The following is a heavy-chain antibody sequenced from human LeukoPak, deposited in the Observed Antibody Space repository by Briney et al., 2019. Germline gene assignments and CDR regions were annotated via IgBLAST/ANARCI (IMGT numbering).Heavy chain of an antibody. CDR2: INKDGGEK. V-gene: IGHV3-7*03. CDR3: ARWGGRFDY. J-gene: IGHJ4*02. D-gene: IGHD1-26*01. Sequence: GGSLRLSCAASGFTFSSYWMSWVRQAPWKGLEWVANINKDGGEKYYVDSVKGRFTISRDNAKNSLYLQMNSLRAEDTAVYYCARWGGRFDYWGQGTLVTVSS. CDR1: GFTFSSYW.